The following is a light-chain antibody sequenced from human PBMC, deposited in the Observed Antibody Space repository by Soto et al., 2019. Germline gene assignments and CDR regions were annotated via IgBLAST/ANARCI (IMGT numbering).Light chain of an antibody. V-gene: IGKV3D-20*02. CDR2: AAS. CDR1: QTMTRAY. Sequence: EIVLMQSPGTLSLSPGERATLSCRASQTMTRAYVAWYQQKPGQAPRLLIYAASYRATGISDKFSGSGSGTDFSLTISRLEPEDSAVYYCQQYKDWPTPFGQGTKVEIK. CDR3: QQYKDWPTP. J-gene: IGKJ1*01.